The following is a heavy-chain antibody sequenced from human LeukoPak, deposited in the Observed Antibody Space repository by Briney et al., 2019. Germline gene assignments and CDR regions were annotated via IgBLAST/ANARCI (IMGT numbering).Heavy chain of an antibody. CDR2: IYGDSREI. CDR3: ATYVQWSQPSDY. CDR1: GFTFSSYA. Sequence: GGSLRLSCEASGFTFSSYAMIWVRQVPGKGLEWVSVIYGDSREIRYADSVKGRFTISRDNSKSTVFLQMDSLRGEDTAVYYCATYVQWSQPSDYWGQGTLVSVSS. V-gene: IGHV3-23*01. J-gene: IGHJ4*02. D-gene: IGHD3-10*02.